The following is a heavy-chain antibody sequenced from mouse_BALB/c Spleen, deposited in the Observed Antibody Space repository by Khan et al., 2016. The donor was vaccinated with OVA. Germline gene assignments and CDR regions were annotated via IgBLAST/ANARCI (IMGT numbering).Heavy chain of an antibody. J-gene: IGHJ3*01. CDR2: IWSGGST. Sequence: QVQLQQSGPGLVQPSQSLSITCTVAGFSLSSYGVHWVRQSPGKGLEWLGVIWSGGSTDFNAAFISRLSINKDNSKSQVFSKMNSLQTNDSAIYYCARGGLPFAYWGQGTLVTVSA. CDR3: ARGGLPFAY. D-gene: IGHD2-13*01. V-gene: IGHV2-2*02. CDR1: GFSLSSYG.